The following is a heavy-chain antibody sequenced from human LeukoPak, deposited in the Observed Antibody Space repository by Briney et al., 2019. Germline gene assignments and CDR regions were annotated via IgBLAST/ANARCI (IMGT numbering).Heavy chain of an antibody. V-gene: IGHV3-74*01. CDR3: GRGFALVPAGIPDY. CDR2: ISSDGSST. J-gene: IGHJ4*02. D-gene: IGHD2-2*01. Sequence: GGSLRLSCAASGFTFSNYWMHWVRQAPGEGLVWVSRISSDGSSTTYADSVKGRFTISRDNAKNTLYPQMNSLRAEDTAIYYCGRGFALVPAGIPDYWGQGILVTVSS. CDR1: GFTFSNYW.